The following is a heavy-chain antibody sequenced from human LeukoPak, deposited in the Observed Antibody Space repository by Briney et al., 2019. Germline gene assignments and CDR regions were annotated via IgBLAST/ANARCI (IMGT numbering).Heavy chain of an antibody. V-gene: IGHV3-21*01. J-gene: IGHJ4*02. D-gene: IGHD2-21*02. Sequence: GGSRRLACAAAGFSFSSYTMNWVRQAQGRGLEWVSIISSSSSYIYYADSVKGRFTISRDNAKNALYLQMNSLRVEHTAVYYCARDGRCGGDCYASWGQGTLVTVSS. CDR1: GFSFSSYT. CDR3: ARDGRCGGDCYAS. CDR2: ISSSSSYI.